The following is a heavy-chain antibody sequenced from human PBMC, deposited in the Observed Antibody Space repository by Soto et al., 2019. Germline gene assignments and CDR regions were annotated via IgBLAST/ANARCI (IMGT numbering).Heavy chain of an antibody. D-gene: IGHD2-15*01. J-gene: IGHJ6*02. V-gene: IGHV3-30*03. Sequence: HPGGSLRLSCAASGFTFSSFGMHWVRQPPGKGLEWVSTIFVDGSREFYADSVKGRFSISRDNSKNTMYLQMSSLRTDDPAVYYCARDGYCNGFRCDSDYFYGLYVWGRGTRVTVSS. CDR2: IFVDGSRE. CDR1: GFTFSSFG. CDR3: ARDGYCNGFRCDSDYFYGLYV.